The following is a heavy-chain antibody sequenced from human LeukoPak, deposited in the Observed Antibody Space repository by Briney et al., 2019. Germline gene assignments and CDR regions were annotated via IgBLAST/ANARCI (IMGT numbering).Heavy chain of an antibody. Sequence: PGGSLRLSCAASGFTFSSYSMNWVRQAPGKGLEWVSSISSSSSYIYYADSVKGRFTISRDNAKNSLYLQMNSLRAEDTAVYYCARGLEYSSSSIDYWGQGILVTVSS. V-gene: IGHV3-21*01. J-gene: IGHJ4*02. CDR1: GFTFSSYS. CDR3: ARGLEYSSSSIDY. CDR2: ISSSSSYI. D-gene: IGHD6-6*01.